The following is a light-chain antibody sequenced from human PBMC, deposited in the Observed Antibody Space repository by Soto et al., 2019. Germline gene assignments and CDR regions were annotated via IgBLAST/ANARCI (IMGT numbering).Light chain of an antibody. CDR1: SSSIGAGYD. Sequence: QAVLTQPPSVSGAPGQGVTISCTGSSSSIGAGYDVHWYQQVPGTAPKLLIYGNNNRPSGVPDRFSGSKSGTSASLAITGLQAEDEADYYSQSYDSGLSDFYVFVTGTKLTVL. V-gene: IGLV1-40*01. CDR3: QSYDSGLSDFYV. J-gene: IGLJ1*01. CDR2: GNN.